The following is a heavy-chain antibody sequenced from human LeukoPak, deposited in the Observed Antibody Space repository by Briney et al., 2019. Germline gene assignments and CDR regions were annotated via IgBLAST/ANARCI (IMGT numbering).Heavy chain of an antibody. CDR3: AVGAAGCSSTSCYHY. D-gene: IGHD2-2*01. V-gene: IGHV5-10-1*01. CDR1: GYSFTSYW. J-gene: IGHJ4*02. Sequence: GESLRISCKGSGYSFTSYWISWVRQMPGKGLEWMGRIDPSDSYTYYSPSFQGHVTISADKSISTAYLQWSSLKASDTAMYYCAVGAAGCSSTSCYHYWGQGTLVTVSS. CDR2: IDPSDSYT.